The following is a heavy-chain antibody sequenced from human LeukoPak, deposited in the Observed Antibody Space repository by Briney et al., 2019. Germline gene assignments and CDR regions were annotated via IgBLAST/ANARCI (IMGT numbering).Heavy chain of an antibody. CDR1: GYTFTDYY. V-gene: IGHV1-2*02. CDR2: INPNSGDT. Sequence: GASVKVSCKASGYTFTDYYMHWVRQAPGQGLEWMGWINPNSGDTKYAQKFQGRVTLTRGTSISTAYMELSRLRSDDTAVYYCARKGSSSCFDYWGQGTLVTVSS. CDR3: ARKGSSSCFDY. J-gene: IGHJ4*02. D-gene: IGHD6-6*01.